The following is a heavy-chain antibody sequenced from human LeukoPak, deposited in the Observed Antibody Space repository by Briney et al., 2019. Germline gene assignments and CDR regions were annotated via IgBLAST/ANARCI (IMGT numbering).Heavy chain of an antibody. V-gene: IGHV3-30*18. Sequence: PGRSLRLSCAASGFTFSSYGMHWVRQAPGKGLEWVAVISYDGSNKYYADSVKGRFTISRDNSMNTLYLQMNSLRAEDTAVYYCAKESIVGLKGAFDIWGQGTMVTVSS. D-gene: IGHD1-26*01. J-gene: IGHJ3*02. CDR3: AKESIVGLKGAFDI. CDR1: GFTFSSYG. CDR2: ISYDGSNK.